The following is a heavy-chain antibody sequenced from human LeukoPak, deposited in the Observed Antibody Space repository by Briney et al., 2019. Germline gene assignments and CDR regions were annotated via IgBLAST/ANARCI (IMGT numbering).Heavy chain of an antibody. J-gene: IGHJ5*02. Sequence: GRPLRLSCAASGFTFSSYAMHWVRQAPGKGLEWVAVISYDGSNKYYADSVKGRFTISRDNSKNTLYLQMNSLRAEDTAVYYCARGPAIYDSSGYNWFDPWGQGTLVTVSS. V-gene: IGHV3-30*01. CDR3: ARGPAIYDSSGYNWFDP. CDR1: GFTFSSYA. CDR2: ISYDGSNK. D-gene: IGHD3-22*01.